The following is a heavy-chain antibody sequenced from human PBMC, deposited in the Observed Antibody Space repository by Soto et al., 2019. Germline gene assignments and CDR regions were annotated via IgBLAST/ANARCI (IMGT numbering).Heavy chain of an antibody. V-gene: IGHV4-30-4*01. CDR3: VGTGTTDDF. CDR1: GASVNTGDYY. D-gene: IGHD1-7*01. J-gene: IGHJ1*01. Sequence: VQLQGSGPGLLKPSQTLSLTCTVSGASVNTGDYYWSYIRQPPGKGLEWLGYIFYSGDTYYNPYRKSRATISLNTSRNQFSLTLTSVTDADTALYYCVGTGTTDDFWGQGTLVTVSS. CDR2: IFYSGDT.